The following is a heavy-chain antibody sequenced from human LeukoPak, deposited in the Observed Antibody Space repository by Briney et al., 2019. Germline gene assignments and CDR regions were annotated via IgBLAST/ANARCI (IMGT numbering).Heavy chain of an antibody. CDR2: IYYSGST. Sequence: PSETLSLTCAVSGGSISSGGYSWSWIRQPPGKGLEWIGYIYYSGSTYYNPSLKSRVTISVDTSKNQFSLKLSSVTAADTAVYYCARLNPGGRLSYFDYWGQGTLVTVSS. J-gene: IGHJ4*02. CDR1: GGSISSGGYS. D-gene: IGHD1-14*01. V-gene: IGHV4-30-4*07. CDR3: ARLNPGGRLSYFDY.